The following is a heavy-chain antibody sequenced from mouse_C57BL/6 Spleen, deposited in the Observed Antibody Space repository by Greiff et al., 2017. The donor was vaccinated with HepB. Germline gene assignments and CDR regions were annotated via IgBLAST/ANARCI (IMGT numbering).Heavy chain of an antibody. CDR3: ARRGQLRRRDAMDY. Sequence: VQLQQSGAELVKPGASVKMSCKASGYTFTSYWITWVKQRPGQGLEWIGDIYPGSGSTNYNEKFKSKATLTVDTSSSTAYMQLSSLTSEDSAVYYCARRGQLRRRDAMDYWGQGTSVTVSS. V-gene: IGHV1-55*01. CDR1: GYTFTSYW. J-gene: IGHJ4*01. D-gene: IGHD3-2*02. CDR2: IYPGSGST.